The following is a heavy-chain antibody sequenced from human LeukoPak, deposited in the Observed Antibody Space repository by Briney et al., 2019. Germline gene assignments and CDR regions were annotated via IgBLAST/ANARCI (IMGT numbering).Heavy chain of an antibody. Sequence: SETLSLTCTVSGGSISSSTYYWGWIRQPPGKGLEWIGSIYYSGSTYYNPSLKSRVTISIDMSKNQFSLRLTSVTAADTAVYHCATIAVVGKPTPWGQGTLVTVSS. D-gene: IGHD6-19*01. CDR3: ATIAVVGKPTP. J-gene: IGHJ5*02. V-gene: IGHV4-39*01. CDR1: GGSISSSTYY. CDR2: IYYSGST.